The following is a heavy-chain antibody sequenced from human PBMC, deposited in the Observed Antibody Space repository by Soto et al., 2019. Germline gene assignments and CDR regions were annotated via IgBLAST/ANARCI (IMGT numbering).Heavy chain of an antibody. V-gene: IGHV1-69*01. D-gene: IGHD2-15*01. CDR3: ASRGGYCSGVSCYRLDY. J-gene: IGHJ4*02. Sequence: QVQLVQSGAEVKKPGSSVKVSCKASGGTFSSYAISWVRQAPGQGLEWMGGIIPIFGTANYAQKFQGRVTITADESTSTAYMELSSLRSEDTAVYYCASRGGYCSGVSCYRLDYWGQGTLVTVSS. CDR2: IIPIFGTA. CDR1: GGTFSSYA.